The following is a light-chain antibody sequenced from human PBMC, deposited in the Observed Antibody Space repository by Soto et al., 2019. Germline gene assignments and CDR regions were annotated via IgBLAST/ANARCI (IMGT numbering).Light chain of an antibody. J-gene: IGKJ1*01. CDR3: QQYASAPLWT. CDR1: QSISSSY. V-gene: IGKV3-20*01. Sequence: EIVLTQSPGTLSLSPGERATLSCRASQSISSSYLAWYQQKPGQAPRLLIYGASKRATGIPDRFSGSGSGTDFTLTISRLESEDLAVYYCQQYASAPLWTFGQGTKVEIK. CDR2: GAS.